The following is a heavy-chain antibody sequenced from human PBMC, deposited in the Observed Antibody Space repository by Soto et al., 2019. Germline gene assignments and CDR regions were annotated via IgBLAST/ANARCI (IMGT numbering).Heavy chain of an antibody. CDR2: IYYREST. D-gene: IGHD3-10*01. V-gene: IGHV4-59*01. J-gene: IGHJ3*02. CDR1: GGSISSYY. CDR3: ARRYGSAFDI. Sequence: SETLSLTCTVSGGSISSYYWSWIRQPPGKGLEWIGYIYYRESTNYNPSLKSRDTISVDTSKNQFSLKLSSVTAADTAVYYCARRYGSAFDIWGQGTMVTVSS.